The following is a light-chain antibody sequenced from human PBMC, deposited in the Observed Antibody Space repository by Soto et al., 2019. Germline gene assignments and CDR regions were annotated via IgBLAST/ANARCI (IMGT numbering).Light chain of an antibody. V-gene: IGLV1-44*01. CDR2: SNN. Sequence: QSVLTQAPSASGTPGQRVTISCSGSTSNIGSNSAHWYQQLPGTAPKLLIYSNNLRPSGVPGRFSGSKSDTSASLAISGLQSEDEADYYCAAWDDSLNVYVFVTGTKLTVL. J-gene: IGLJ1*01. CDR1: TSNIGSNS. CDR3: AAWDDSLNVYV.